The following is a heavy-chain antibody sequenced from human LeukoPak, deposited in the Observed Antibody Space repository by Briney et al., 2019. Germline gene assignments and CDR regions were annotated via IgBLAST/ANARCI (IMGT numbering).Heavy chain of an antibody. V-gene: IGHV1-8*01. CDR1: GYTFTSYD. D-gene: IGHD6-13*01. Sequence: RASVKVSCKAPGYTFTSYDINWVRQATGQGLEWMGWMNPNSGNTGYAQKFQGRVTMTRNTSISTAYMELSSLRSEDTAVYYCARGPYSSSWYNWFDPWGQGTLVTVSS. CDR3: ARGPYSSSWYNWFDP. J-gene: IGHJ5*02. CDR2: MNPNSGNT.